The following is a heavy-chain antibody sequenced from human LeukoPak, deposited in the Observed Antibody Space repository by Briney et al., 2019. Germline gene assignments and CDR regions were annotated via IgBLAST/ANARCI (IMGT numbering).Heavy chain of an antibody. Sequence: GGSLRLSCAASGFTFSSYSMNWVRQAPGKGLEWVAVISYDGSNKYYADSVKGRFTISRDNSKNTLYLQMNSLRAEDTAVYYCARDIIAVAGTSGLVDYWGQGTLVTVSS. V-gene: IGHV3-30*03. J-gene: IGHJ4*02. D-gene: IGHD6-19*01. CDR3: ARDIIAVAGTSGLVDY. CDR1: GFTFSSYS. CDR2: ISYDGSNK.